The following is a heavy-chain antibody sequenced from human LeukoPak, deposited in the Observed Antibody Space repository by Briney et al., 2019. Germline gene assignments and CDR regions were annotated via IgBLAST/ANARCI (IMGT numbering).Heavy chain of an antibody. V-gene: IGHV1-69*13. CDR1: GGTFSSYA. Sequence: ASVKVSFKASGGTFSSYAISWVRQAPGQGLEWMGGIIPIFGTANYAQKFQGRVTITADESTSTAYMELSSLRSEDTAVYYCARDYTSPNYYYGMDVWGQGTTVTVSS. CDR2: IIPIFGTA. J-gene: IGHJ6*02. CDR3: ARDYTSPNYYYGMDV.